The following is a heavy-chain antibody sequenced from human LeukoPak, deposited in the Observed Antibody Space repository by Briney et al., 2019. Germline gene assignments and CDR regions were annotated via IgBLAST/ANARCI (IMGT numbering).Heavy chain of an antibody. J-gene: IGHJ4*02. CDR2: INPNSGGT. D-gene: IGHD6-13*01. Sequence: ASVKVSCKASGYTFTGYYMHWVRQAPGQGLEWMGWINPNSGGTNYAQKFQGWVTMTRDTSISTAYMELSRLRSDDTAVYCCARCIAAAGTNFDYWGQGTLVTVSS. CDR3: ARCIAAAGTNFDY. V-gene: IGHV1-2*04. CDR1: GYTFTGYY.